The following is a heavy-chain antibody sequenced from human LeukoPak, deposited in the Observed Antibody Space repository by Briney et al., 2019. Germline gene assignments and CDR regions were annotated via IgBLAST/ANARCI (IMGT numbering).Heavy chain of an antibody. D-gene: IGHD2-21*01. CDR1: GFTFSNYG. CDR3: AKPAPTFGGDCPSFDY. V-gene: IGHV3-30*02. J-gene: IGHJ4*02. CDR2: IRYDGSNK. Sequence: PGGSLRLSCAASGFTFSNYGMHWVRQAPGKGLEWVAFIRYDGSNKYYADSVKGRFTISRDNSKNTLYLQMNSLRAEDTAVYYYAKPAPTFGGDCPSFDYWGQGTLVTVSS.